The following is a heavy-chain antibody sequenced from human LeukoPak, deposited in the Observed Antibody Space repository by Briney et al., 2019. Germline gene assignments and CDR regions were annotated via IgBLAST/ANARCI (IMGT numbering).Heavy chain of an antibody. Sequence: SETLSLTCTVSGGSISSGGYYWSWIRQHPGKGLEWIGYIYYSGSTYYNPSLKSRVTISVDTSKNQFSLKLSSVTAADTAVYYCARVSGLSDYGDYLYYFGYWGQGTLVTVSS. D-gene: IGHD4-17*01. CDR3: ARVSGLSDYGDYLYYFGY. CDR2: IYYSGST. CDR1: GGSISSGGYY. V-gene: IGHV4-31*03. J-gene: IGHJ4*02.